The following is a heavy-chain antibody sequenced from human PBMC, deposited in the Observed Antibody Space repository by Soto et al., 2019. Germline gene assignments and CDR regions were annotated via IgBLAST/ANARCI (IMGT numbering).Heavy chain of an antibody. V-gene: IGHV1-46*01. CDR1: GCILTSYY. J-gene: IGHJ4*02. CDR2: IDPSGGST. Sequence: QVQLVQSGAEVKRAGASVKVSCKASGCILTSYYMHWVRQAPGQGLEWMGIIDPSGGSTTDAQKFPGRITMTRDKSTSTVYMELSSLRSEDTAVYYWARTDQWLVPPLDDWGQGTLVTVSS. CDR3: ARTDQWLVPPLDD. D-gene: IGHD6-19*01.